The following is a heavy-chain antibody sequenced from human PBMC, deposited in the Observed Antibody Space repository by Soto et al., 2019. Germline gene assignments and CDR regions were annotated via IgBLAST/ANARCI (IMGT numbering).Heavy chain of an antibody. V-gene: IGHV3-30*18. CDR3: AKDRTWEFSVTRYFGY. J-gene: IGHJ4*02. CDR2: ISYDGSNK. D-gene: IGHD3-16*02. Sequence: PGGSLRLSCAASGFTFSSYGMHWVRQAPGKGLEWVAVISYDGSNKYYADSVKGRFTISRDNSKNTLYLQMNSLRAEDTAVYYCAKDRTWEFSVTRYFGYWGQGTLVTVSS. CDR1: GFTFSSYG.